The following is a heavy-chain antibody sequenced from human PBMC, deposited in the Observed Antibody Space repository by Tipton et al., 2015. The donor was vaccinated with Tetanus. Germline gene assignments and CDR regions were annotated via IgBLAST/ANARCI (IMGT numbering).Heavy chain of an antibody. CDR3: ARHESLVGGSYDY. V-gene: IGHV4-39*01. CDR2: LYFSGRT. J-gene: IGHJ4*02. D-gene: IGHD3-10*01. CDR1: GGSISSGNYY. Sequence: LRLSCTVSGGSISSGNYYWGWIRQPPGKGLEWIGSLYFSGRTYYSPPLKSRVTISVDPSNNQFSLKLTSVTAADSAVYYCARHESLVGGSYDYWGQGTLVTVSS.